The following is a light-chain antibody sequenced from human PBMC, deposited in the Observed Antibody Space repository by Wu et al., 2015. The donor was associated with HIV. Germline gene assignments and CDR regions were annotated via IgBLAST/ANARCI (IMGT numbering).Light chain of an antibody. CDR3: QQRSEPGSPYLR. CDR1: QSVSSY. V-gene: IGKV3-11*01. CDR2: DAS. J-gene: IGKJ3*01. Sequence: EIVLTQSPATLSLSPGERATLSCRASQSVSSYLAWYQQKPGQAPRLLIYDASNRATGIPARFSGSGSGTDFTLTISRLEPEDFAVYYCQQRSEPGSPYLRFG.